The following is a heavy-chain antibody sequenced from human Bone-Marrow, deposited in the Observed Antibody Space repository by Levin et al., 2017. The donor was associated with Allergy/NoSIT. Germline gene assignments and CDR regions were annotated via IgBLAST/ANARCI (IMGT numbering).Heavy chain of an antibody. CDR1: GGALSGIG. D-gene: IGHD6-13*01. Sequence: VASVKVSCKASGGALSGIGFNWVRQAPGHGLESMGGVIPISGPPFYAQKFRGRLTITADESTHTVYMELSSLTSEDTAVYYCARTIASGTGLYGWDVWGRGTTVTVSS. CDR3: ARTIASGTGLYGWDV. J-gene: IGHJ6*02. V-gene: IGHV1-69*13. CDR2: VIPISGPP.